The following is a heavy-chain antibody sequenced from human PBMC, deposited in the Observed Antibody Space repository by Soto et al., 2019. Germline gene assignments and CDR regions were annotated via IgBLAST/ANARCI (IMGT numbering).Heavy chain of an antibody. Sequence: ASVKVSCKASGYTFTGYYMHWVRQAPGQGLEWMGWINPNSGGTNYAQKFQGWVTMTRDTSISTAYMELSRLRSDDTAVYYCARDRYSPEYYDILNGRAGGDAFDIWGEGTMVTVSS. CDR1: GYTFTGYY. CDR3: ARDRYSPEYYDILNGRAGGDAFDI. V-gene: IGHV1-2*04. CDR2: INPNSGGT. J-gene: IGHJ3*02. D-gene: IGHD3-9*01.